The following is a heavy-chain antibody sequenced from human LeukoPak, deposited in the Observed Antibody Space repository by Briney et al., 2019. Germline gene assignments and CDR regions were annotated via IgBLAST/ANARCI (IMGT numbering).Heavy chain of an antibody. CDR1: GYTFTSYY. Sequence: GASVKVSCKASGYTFTSYYMHWVRQAPGQGLEWMGIINPSGGSTSYAQKFQGRVTMTRDTSTSTVYMELSSLRSEDTAVYYCALPLRYYDSSGYYHDAFDIWGQGTMVTVSS. CDR3: ALPLRYYDSSGYYHDAFDI. J-gene: IGHJ3*02. D-gene: IGHD3-22*01. CDR2: INPSGGST. V-gene: IGHV1-46*03.